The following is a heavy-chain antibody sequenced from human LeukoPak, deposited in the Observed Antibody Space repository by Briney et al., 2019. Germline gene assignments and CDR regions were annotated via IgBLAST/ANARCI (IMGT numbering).Heavy chain of an antibody. CDR3: ARSSMIVVED. J-gene: IGHJ3*01. V-gene: IGHV4-59*01. CDR1: GGSISSYY. CDR2: IYYSGST. D-gene: IGHD3-22*01. Sequence: SETLSLTCTVSGGSISSYYWSWIRQPPGKGLEWIGYIYYSGSTNYNPSLKSRVTISVDTSKNQFSLELSSVTAADTAVYYCARSSMIVVEDWGQGTMVTVSS.